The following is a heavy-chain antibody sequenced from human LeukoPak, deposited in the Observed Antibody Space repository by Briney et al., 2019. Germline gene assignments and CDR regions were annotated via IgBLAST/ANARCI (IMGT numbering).Heavy chain of an antibody. CDR2: ITGSGGST. D-gene: IGHD1-7*01. CDR1: GFSFSNAW. J-gene: IGHJ4*02. Sequence: PGGSLRLSCAASGFSFSNAWMTWVRLAPGKGLEWVAAITGSGGSTYYADSVKGRFTISRDNPKNTLYLQMDSLRADDTAVYYCAKYIRATTPYFDYWGQGTLVTVSS. CDR3: AKYIRATTPYFDY. V-gene: IGHV3-23*01.